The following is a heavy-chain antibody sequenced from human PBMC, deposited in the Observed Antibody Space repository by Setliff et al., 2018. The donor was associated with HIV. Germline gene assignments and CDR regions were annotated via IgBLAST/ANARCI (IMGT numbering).Heavy chain of an antibody. V-gene: IGHV4-61*02. Sequence: SETLSLTCTVSGGSISSTSHYWTWIRQPAEKGLEWLGRIFTSGSASYNPSLESRVTFSVDTSKNQFALKLTSVTAADTAVYYCARHKWGGSGSYYNNLRAPDAFDIWGQGTMVTVSS. D-gene: IGHD3-10*01. J-gene: IGHJ3*02. CDR3: ARHKWGGSGSYYNNLRAPDAFDI. CDR1: GGSISSTSHY. CDR2: IFTSGSA.